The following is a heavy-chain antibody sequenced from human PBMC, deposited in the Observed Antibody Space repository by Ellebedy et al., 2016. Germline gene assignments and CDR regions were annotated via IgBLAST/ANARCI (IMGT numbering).Heavy chain of an antibody. CDR2: IYYSGST. D-gene: IGHD6-19*01. CDR3: ARDVQAVALHWFDP. Sequence: SETLSLXXTVSGGSVSSGSYYWSWIRQPPGKGLEWIGYIYYSGSTNYNPSLKSRVTISVDKSKNQFSLKLSSVTAADTAVYYCARDVQAVALHWFDPWGQGTLVTVSS. J-gene: IGHJ5*02. CDR1: GGSVSSGSYY. V-gene: IGHV4-61*01.